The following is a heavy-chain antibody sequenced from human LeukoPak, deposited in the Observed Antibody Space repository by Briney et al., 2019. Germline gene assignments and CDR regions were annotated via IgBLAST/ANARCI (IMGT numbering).Heavy chain of an antibody. CDR2: ISAYNGNT. D-gene: IGHD6-19*01. CDR1: GYTFTSYG. J-gene: IGHJ6*02. Sequence: EASVKLSCKASGYTFTSYGISWVRQAPGQGLEWMGWISAYNGNTNYAQKLQGRVTMTTDTSTSTAYMELRSLRSDDTAVYYCARVVAGGYYYYGMDVWGQGTTVTVSS. V-gene: IGHV1-18*01. CDR3: ARVVAGGYYYYGMDV.